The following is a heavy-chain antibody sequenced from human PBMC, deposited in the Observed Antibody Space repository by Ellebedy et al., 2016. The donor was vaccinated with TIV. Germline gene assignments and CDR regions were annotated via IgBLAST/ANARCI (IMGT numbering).Heavy chain of an antibody. CDR2: ISSSSSYI. CDR1: GFTFSSYS. V-gene: IGHV3-21*01. Sequence: GESLKISCAASGFTFSSYSMNWVRQAPGKGLEWVSSISSSSSYIYYADSVKGRFTISRDNAKNSLYLQMNSLRAEDTAVYYCAREKRGYSGYYFDYWGQGTLVTVSS. CDR3: AREKRGYSGYYFDY. D-gene: IGHD5-12*01. J-gene: IGHJ4*02.